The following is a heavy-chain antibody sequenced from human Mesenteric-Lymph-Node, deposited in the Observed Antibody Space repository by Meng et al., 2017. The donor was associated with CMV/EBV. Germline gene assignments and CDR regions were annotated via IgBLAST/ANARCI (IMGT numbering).Heavy chain of an antibody. CDR1: GYTFTSYY. V-gene: IGHV1-46*01. CDR2: INPSGGST. Sequence: ASVKVSCKASGYTFTSYYMHWVRQAPGQGLEWMGIINPSGGSTSYAQKFQGRVTMTRDTSTSTVYMELSSLRSEDTAVYYCAGGRILTGYQHHRDAFDIWGQGTMVTVSS. D-gene: IGHD3-9*01. CDR3: AGGRILTGYQHHRDAFDI. J-gene: IGHJ3*02.